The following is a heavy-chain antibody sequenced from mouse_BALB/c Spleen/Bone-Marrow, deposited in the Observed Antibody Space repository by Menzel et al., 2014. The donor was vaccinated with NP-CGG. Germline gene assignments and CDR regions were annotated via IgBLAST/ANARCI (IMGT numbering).Heavy chain of an antibody. V-gene: IGHV1S29*02. CDR2: IYPYNGGT. Sequence: EVQLQQSGPELVKPGASVKISCKASGYTFTDYNMHWVKQSHGKSLEWIGYIYPYNGGTGYNQKFKSKATLTVDNSSSTAYMELRSLTSEDSAVYYCERLDGYYVAMDYWGQGTSVTVSS. CDR1: GYTFTDYN. CDR3: ERLDGYYVAMDY. D-gene: IGHD2-3*01. J-gene: IGHJ4*01.